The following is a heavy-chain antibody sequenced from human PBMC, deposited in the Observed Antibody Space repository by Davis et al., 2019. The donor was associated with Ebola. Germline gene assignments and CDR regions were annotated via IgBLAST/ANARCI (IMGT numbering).Heavy chain of an antibody. Sequence: SVKVSCKASGGTFSSYAISWVRQAPGQGLEWMGRIIPILGIANYAQKFQGRVTITADKSTSTAYMELSSLRSEDTAVYYCARGLAHCGGDCYSGDYWYFDLWGRGTLVTVSS. J-gene: IGHJ2*01. CDR2: IIPILGIA. CDR1: GGTFSSYA. D-gene: IGHD2-21*02. CDR3: ARGLAHCGGDCYSGDYWYFDL. V-gene: IGHV1-69*04.